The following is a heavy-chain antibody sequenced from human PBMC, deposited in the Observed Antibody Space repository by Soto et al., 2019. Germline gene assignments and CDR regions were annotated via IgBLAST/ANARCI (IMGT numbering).Heavy chain of an antibody. CDR3: AKVRAYCGGDCYSDAFDI. CDR1: GFTFSSYA. CDR2: ISGSGGST. D-gene: IGHD2-21*02. V-gene: IGHV3-23*01. Sequence: GGSLRLSCAASGFTFSSYAMSWVRQAPGKGLEWVSAISGSGGSTYYADSVKGRFTISRDNSKNTLYLQMNSLRAEDTAVYYCAKVRAYCGGDCYSDAFDIWGQGTMVTVSS. J-gene: IGHJ3*02.